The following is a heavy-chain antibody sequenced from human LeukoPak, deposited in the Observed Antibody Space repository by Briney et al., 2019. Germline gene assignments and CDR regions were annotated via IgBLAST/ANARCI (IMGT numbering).Heavy chain of an antibody. Sequence: PSETLSLTCTVSGGSISSGSYYWSWIRQPAGKGLEWIGRIYTSGSTNYNPSLKSRVTISVDTSKNQFSLKLSSVTAADTAVYYCARERDGYNHVDFDYWGQGTLVTVSS. CDR3: ARERDGYNHVDFDY. V-gene: IGHV4-61*02. J-gene: IGHJ4*02. CDR2: IYTSGST. CDR1: GGSISSGSYY. D-gene: IGHD5-24*01.